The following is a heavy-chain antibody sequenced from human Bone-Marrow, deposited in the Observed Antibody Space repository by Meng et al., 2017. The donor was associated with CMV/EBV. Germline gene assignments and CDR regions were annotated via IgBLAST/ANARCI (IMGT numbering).Heavy chain of an antibody. CDR3: ARVYGLNEDFEI. J-gene: IGHJ3*02. V-gene: IGHV3-74*01. D-gene: IGHD4-17*01. CDR2: IISDGSST. CDR1: GFTFSGYW. Sequence: GGSLRLSCAASGFTFSGYWMNWVRQAPGKGLVWVSRIISDGSSTTYADSVKGRFTISRDNAKNTLYLQMNSLRVEDTAVYYCARVYGLNEDFEIWTQGTMVTVSS.